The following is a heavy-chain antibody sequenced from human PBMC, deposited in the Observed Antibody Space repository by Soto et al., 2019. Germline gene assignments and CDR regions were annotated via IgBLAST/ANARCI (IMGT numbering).Heavy chain of an antibody. V-gene: IGHV1-18*04. D-gene: IGHD6-19*01. Sequence: VASVKVSCKASGYTFTSYGISWVRQAPGQGLEWMGWISAYNGNANYAQKLQGRVTMTTDTSTSTAYMELRSLRSDDTAVYYCARAYSSGWRFDYWGQGTLVTVSS. J-gene: IGHJ4*02. CDR3: ARAYSSGWRFDY. CDR1: GYTFTSYG. CDR2: ISAYNGNA.